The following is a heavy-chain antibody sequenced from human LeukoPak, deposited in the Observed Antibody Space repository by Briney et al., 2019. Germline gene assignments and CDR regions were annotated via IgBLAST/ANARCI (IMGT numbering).Heavy chain of an antibody. D-gene: IGHD5-12*01. CDR1: GGTFSSYA. CDR2: IIPILGIA. J-gene: IGHJ4*02. Sequence: SVKVSCKASGGTFSSYAISWVRQAPGQGLEWMGRIIPILGIANYAQKFQGRVTITADKSTSTAYMELSSLRSEDTAVYYCARDSGYDSWGTFDYWGQGTLVTVSS. CDR3: ARDSGYDSWGTFDY. V-gene: IGHV1-69*04.